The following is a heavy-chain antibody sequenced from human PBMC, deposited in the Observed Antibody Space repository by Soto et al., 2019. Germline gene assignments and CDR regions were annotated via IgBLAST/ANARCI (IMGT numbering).Heavy chain of an antibody. V-gene: IGHV3-23*01. D-gene: IGHD4-4*01. CDR3: AKATVTTRFGGMDV. CDR2: ISGSGGST. J-gene: IGHJ6*02. CDR1: GGSFSGYY. Sequence: ETLSLTCAVYGGSFSGYYWSWIRQAPGKGLEWVSAISGSGGSTYYADSVKGRFTISRDNSKNTLYLQMNSLRAEDTAVYYCAKATVTTRFGGMDVWGQGTTVTVSS.